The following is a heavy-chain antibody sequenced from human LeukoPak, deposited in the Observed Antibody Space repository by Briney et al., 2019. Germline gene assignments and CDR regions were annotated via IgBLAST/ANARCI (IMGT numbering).Heavy chain of an antibody. V-gene: IGHV3-30*02. CDR3: AKAFLLGYGVAGPSLNDY. CDR2: IRNDGSKK. Sequence: GRSLTPSCSPSAPTVISYSTHCVRPAPHRRREWVAFIRNDGSKKSNAHSAKGRSTIPRTHSKNTLYLQMASLRAQNTAVYYCAKAFLLGYGVAGPSLNDYCGQGNLVTVSS. J-gene: IGHJ4*02. D-gene: IGHD6-19*01. CDR1: APTVISYS.